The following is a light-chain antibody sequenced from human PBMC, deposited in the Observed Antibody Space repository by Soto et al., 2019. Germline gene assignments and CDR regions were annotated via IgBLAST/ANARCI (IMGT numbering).Light chain of an antibody. J-gene: IGLJ1*01. V-gene: IGLV1-44*01. CDR2: SNN. CDR3: AAWDDSLNGFYV. Sequence: QAALTQPPSASGTRGQRVTISWSGSRSNIGSNTVNWYQQLPGSAPKLLIYSNNQRPSGVPDRFSGSKSGTSASLAISGLQSEDEADYYCAAWDDSLNGFYVFGTGTKVTVL. CDR1: RSNIGSNT.